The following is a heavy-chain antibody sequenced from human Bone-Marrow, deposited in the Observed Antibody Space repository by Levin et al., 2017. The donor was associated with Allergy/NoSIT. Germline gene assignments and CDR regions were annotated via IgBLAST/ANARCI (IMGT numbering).Heavy chain of an antibody. CDR1: GGSISGYY. CDR2: IYYSGST. Sequence: SQTLSLTCTVSGGSISGYYWSWIRQPPGKGLEWIGYIYYSGSTKYNPSLKSRVTISVDTSKNQFSLKLNSVTAADTALYYCARDRTITTTGDTYFYGMDVWGQGTTVTVSS. J-gene: IGHJ6*02. CDR3: ARDRTITTTGDTYFYGMDV. D-gene: IGHD7-27*01. V-gene: IGHV4-59*01.